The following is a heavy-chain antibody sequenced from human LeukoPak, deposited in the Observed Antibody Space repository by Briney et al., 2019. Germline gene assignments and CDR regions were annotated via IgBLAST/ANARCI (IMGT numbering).Heavy chain of an antibody. D-gene: IGHD2/OR15-2a*01. CDR2: IKQDGSEK. CDR3: ARGAMSTFARFDS. CDR1: GFTFSSYA. V-gene: IGHV3-7*03. Sequence: PGRSLRLSCAASGFTFSSYAMHWVRQAPGKGLEWVANIKQDGSEKYHVDSVKGRFTISRDRSQNTLYLQMKSLRAEDTAVYYCARGAMSTFARFDSWGQGTLVSVSS. J-gene: IGHJ4*02.